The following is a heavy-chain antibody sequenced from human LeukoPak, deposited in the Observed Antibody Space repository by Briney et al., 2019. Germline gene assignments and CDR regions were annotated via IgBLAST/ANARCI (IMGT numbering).Heavy chain of an antibody. Sequence: APVKISCKASGYTFTSYYMHWVRQAPGQGLEWMGIINPSGGSTSYAQKFQGRVTMTRDTSTSTVYMELSSLRSEDTAVYYCARAPRHIVVVPAEGPWGQGTLVTVSS. CDR1: GYTFTSYY. CDR2: INPSGGST. CDR3: ARAPRHIVVVPAEGP. J-gene: IGHJ5*02. D-gene: IGHD2-2*01. V-gene: IGHV1-46*01.